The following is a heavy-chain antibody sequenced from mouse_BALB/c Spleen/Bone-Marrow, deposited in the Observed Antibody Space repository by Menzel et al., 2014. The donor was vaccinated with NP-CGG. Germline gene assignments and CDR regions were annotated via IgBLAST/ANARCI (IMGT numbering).Heavy chain of an antibody. CDR1: GFTFTDNY. CDR3: GRDSGWFAY. CDR2: IRNKANGYTT. J-gene: IGHJ3*01. Sequence: EVQLVESGGGLVQPGGSLRLSCATSGFTFTDNYMTWVRQPPGKALEWLGFIRNKANGYTTEYSASVKGRFTISRDNSESILYLEMSALRAEESAGYCCGRDSGWFAYWGQGTLVTVSA. V-gene: IGHV7-3*02.